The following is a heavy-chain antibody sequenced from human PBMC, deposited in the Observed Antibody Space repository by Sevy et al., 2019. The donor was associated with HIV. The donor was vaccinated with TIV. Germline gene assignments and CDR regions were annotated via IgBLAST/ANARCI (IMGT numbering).Heavy chain of an antibody. CDR2: IYYNGHI. D-gene: IGHD3-16*01. CDR1: GGSITSLY. Sequence: ETLSLTCTVSGGSITSLYWNWIRQPPGKGLEWIANIYYNGHINYNPSLKSRGTLSLDTSKNKFNLRLSSVTAEDTAMYYCAGENAWGTGYSSGQRTLVTLSS. V-gene: IGHV4-59*08. J-gene: IGHJ4*02. CDR3: AGENAWGTGYS.